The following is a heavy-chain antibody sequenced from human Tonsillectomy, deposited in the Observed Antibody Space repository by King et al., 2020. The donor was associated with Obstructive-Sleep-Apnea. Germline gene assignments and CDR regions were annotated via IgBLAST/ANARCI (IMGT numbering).Heavy chain of an antibody. CDR2: IYSGGSA. V-gene: IGHV3-66*01. J-gene: IGHJ6*02. CDR3: ARDWHFYYSSDYYYGSYYGFDV. CDR1: GFTVRSKY. Sequence: VQLVESGGGLVQPGGSLRLSCAVSGFTVRSKYMSWVRQAPGKGLEWVSVIYSGGSAYYADSVKGRFTISRDSSKNTLYLEMNRLRVEDTAVYYCARDWHFYYSSDYYYGSYYGFDVWGQGTTVTVSS. D-gene: IGHD3-22*01.